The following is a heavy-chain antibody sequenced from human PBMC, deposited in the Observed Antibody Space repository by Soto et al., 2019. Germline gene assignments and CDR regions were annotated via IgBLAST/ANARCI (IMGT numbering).Heavy chain of an antibody. CDR3: ARAGGYGPKGYAFDI. D-gene: IGHD1-26*01. Sequence: QVQLQESGPGLVKPSQTLSLTCSVSGDSVNSGGHYWNWIRQQPGKGLEWVGYTHASGVTSYNPSLKSRLDISVDMSKNEVSLKLTSVAAGDTAVDFCARAGGYGPKGYAFDIWGQGTMVTVSS. V-gene: IGHV4-31*03. CDR1: GDSVNSGGHY. J-gene: IGHJ3*02. CDR2: THASGVT.